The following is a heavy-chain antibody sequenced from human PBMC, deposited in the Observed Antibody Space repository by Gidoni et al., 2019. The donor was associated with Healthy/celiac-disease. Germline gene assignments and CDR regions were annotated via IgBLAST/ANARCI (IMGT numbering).Heavy chain of an antibody. V-gene: IGHV3-9*01. D-gene: IGHD3-22*01. Sequence: EVQLVESGGGLVQPGRSLRLSCAASGFTFDAYAIHWVRQAPGKGLEWVSGISWNSGSIGYADSVKGRFTISRDNAKNSLYLQMNSLRAEDTALYYCAKEHAYYYDSSGFTLSAPFDYWGQGTLVTVSS. J-gene: IGHJ4*02. CDR1: GFTFDAYA. CDR2: ISWNSGSI. CDR3: AKEHAYYYDSSGFTLSAPFDY.